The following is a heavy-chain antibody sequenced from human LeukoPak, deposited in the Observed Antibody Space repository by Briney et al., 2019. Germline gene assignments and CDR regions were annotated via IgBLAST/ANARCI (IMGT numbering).Heavy chain of an antibody. J-gene: IGHJ6*02. CDR1: GGTFSSYA. CDR3: ARVPDIVVVPADPQSYYYYYGMDV. CDR2: IIPIFGIA. D-gene: IGHD2-2*01. V-gene: IGHV1-69*04. Sequence: ASARVSCKASGGTFSSYAISWVRQAPGQGLEWMGRIIPIFGIANYAQKFQGRVTITADKSTSIAYMELSSLRSEDTAVYYCARVPDIVVVPADPQSYYYYYGMDVWGQGTTVTVSS.